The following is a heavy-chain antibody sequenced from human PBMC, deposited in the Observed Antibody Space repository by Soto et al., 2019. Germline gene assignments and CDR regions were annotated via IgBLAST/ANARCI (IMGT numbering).Heavy chain of an antibody. CDR1: GGSFSGYY. V-gene: IGHV4-34*01. CDR2: INHSGST. D-gene: IGHD3-10*01. CDR3: ARGGGTGLAI. Sequence: PSETLSLTCAVYGGSFSGYYWSWIRQPPGKGLEWIGEINHSGSTNYNPSLKSRVTISVDTSKNQFSLKLSSVTAADTAVYYCARGGGTGLAIWGQGTMVT. J-gene: IGHJ3*02.